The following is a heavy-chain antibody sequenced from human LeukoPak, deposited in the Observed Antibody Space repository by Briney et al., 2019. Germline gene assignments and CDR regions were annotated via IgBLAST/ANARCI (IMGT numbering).Heavy chain of an antibody. CDR2: ISGSGGST. CDR1: GFTFSSYA. Sequence: PGGSLRLSCAASGFTFSSYAMSWVRQAPGKGQEWVSAISGSGGSTYYADSVKGRFTISRDNSKNTLYLQMNSLRAEDTAVYYCAKDRGGRQLVPFDYWGQGTLVTVSS. V-gene: IGHV3-23*01. D-gene: IGHD6-13*01. CDR3: AKDRGGRQLVPFDY. J-gene: IGHJ4*02.